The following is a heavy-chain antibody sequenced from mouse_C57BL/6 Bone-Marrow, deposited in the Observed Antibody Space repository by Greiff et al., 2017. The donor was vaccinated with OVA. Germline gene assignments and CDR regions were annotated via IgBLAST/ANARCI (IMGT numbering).Heavy chain of an antibody. CDR2: IYPGSGST. CDR3: ARGRTLLLGAWDDY. CDR1: GYTFTSYW. Sequence: QVQLQQPGAELVKPGASVKMSCKASGYTFTSYWITWVKQRPGQGLEWIGDIYPGSGSTNYNEKFKSKATLTVDTSSSTAYMQLRSLTSEDSAVYYCARGRTLLLGAWDDYWGQGTTLTVSS. J-gene: IGHJ2*01. V-gene: IGHV1-55*01. D-gene: IGHD2-1*01.